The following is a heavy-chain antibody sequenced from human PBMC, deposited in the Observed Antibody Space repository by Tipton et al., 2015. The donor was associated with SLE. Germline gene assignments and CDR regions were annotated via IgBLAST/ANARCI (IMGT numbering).Heavy chain of an antibody. J-gene: IGHJ6*02. CDR2: INPNSGGT. CDR3: ARIFTSIAAHMDV. D-gene: IGHD6-13*01. Sequence: QSGPEVKKPGASVKVSCKASGYTFTGYYMHWVRQAPGQGLEWMGRINPNSGGTNYAQKFQGRVTMTRDTSISTAYMELSRLRSDDTAVYYCARIFTSIAAHMDVWGQGTTVTVSS. V-gene: IGHV1-2*06. CDR1: GYTFTGYY.